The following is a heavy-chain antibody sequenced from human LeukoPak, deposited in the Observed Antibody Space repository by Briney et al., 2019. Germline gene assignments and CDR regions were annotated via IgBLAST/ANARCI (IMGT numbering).Heavy chain of an antibody. CDR2: IYTSGST. V-gene: IGHV4-61*02. CDR3: ARKTYYYDSSSDAFDI. D-gene: IGHD3-22*01. Sequence: SETLSLTCTVSGGSISSGSYYWSWIRQPAGKGLEWIGRIYTSGSTNYNPSLKSRVTISVDTSKNQFSLKLSSVTAADTAVYYCARKTYYYDSSSDAFDIWGQGTMVTVSS. CDR1: GGSISSGSYY. J-gene: IGHJ3*02.